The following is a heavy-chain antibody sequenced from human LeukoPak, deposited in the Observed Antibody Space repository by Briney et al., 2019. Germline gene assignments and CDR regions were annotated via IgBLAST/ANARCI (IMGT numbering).Heavy chain of an antibody. CDR1: GCTFSSYA. J-gene: IGHJ3*02. V-gene: IGHV1-69*06. CDR2: IIPIFGTA. Sequence: SVKVSCKASGCTFSSYAISWVRQAPGQGLEWMGRIIPIFGTANYAQKFQGRVTITADKSTSTAYMELSSLRSEDTAVYYCASVGMTGLTTVTTSGAFDIWGQGTMVTVSS. CDR3: ASVGMTGLTTVTTSGAFDI. D-gene: IGHD4-17*01.